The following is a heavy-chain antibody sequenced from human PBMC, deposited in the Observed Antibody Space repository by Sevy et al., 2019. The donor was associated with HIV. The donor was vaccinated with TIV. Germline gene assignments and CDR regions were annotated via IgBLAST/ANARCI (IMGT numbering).Heavy chain of an antibody. J-gene: IGHJ4*02. CDR2: ISGSGGST. D-gene: IGHD3-22*01. CDR3: AKNTYDSSGGDY. CDR1: GFTFSSYA. V-gene: IGHV3-23*01. Sequence: GGSLRLSCAASGFTFSSYAMSWVRQAPGKGLEWVSVISGSGGSTYYADSVKGRFTISRDNSKNTLYLQMNSLRAEDTAVYYCAKNTYDSSGGDYWGQGTLVTVSS.